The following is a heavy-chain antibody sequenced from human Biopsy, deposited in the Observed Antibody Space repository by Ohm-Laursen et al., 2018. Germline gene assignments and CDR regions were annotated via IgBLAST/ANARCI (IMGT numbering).Heavy chain of an antibody. CDR3: ARQVDFWSGYVDY. Sequence: PSDTLSLTCIVSGGSISDSTYHWGWIRQSPGKGLEWIGNIYYSGNTDYSPSLKSRVTISVDTSNNQFSLKLRSVTAADTAVYYCARQVDFWSGYVDYWGQGTLVAVSS. J-gene: IGHJ4*02. D-gene: IGHD3-3*01. CDR1: GGSISDSTYH. CDR2: IYYSGNT. V-gene: IGHV4-39*01.